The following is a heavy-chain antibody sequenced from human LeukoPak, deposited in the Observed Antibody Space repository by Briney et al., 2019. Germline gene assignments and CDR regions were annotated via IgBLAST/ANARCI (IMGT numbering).Heavy chain of an antibody. CDR3: ARDLSMVRGPNRHLCGY. J-gene: IGHJ4*02. Sequence: SVKVSCKASGGTFSSYAISWVRQAPGQGLEWMGRIIPILGIANYAQKFQGRVTITADKSTSTAYMELSSLRSDDTAVYYCARDLSMVRGPNRHLCGYWGQGTLVTVSS. CDR2: IIPILGIA. D-gene: IGHD3-10*01. CDR1: GGTFSSYA. V-gene: IGHV1-69*04.